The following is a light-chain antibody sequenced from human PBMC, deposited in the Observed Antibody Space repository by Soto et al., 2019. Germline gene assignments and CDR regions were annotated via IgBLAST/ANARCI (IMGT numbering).Light chain of an antibody. CDR3: CSYAGSYV. CDR2: EGS. Sequence: QSALTQPASVSGSPGQSITISCTGTSSDVGSYNLVSWYQQHPGKAPKLMIYEGSKRPSGVSNRFSGSKSGNTASLTISGLQAEDEAYYYCCSYAGSYVFGTGTKVTVL. V-gene: IGLV2-23*01. J-gene: IGLJ1*01. CDR1: SSDVGSYNL.